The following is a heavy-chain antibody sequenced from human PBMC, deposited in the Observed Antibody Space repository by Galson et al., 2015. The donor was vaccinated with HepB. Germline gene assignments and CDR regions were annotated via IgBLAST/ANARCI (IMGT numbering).Heavy chain of an antibody. D-gene: IGHD3-10*01. CDR2: ISSRATYI. CDR3: ARVFRGNGY. J-gene: IGHJ4*02. CDR1: GFSFFSFSTYT. Sequence: SLRLSCAASGFSFFSFSTYTMSWVRQAPGKGLEWVSSISSRATYIYYADSVKGRFTISRDDAKNSLYLQMNSLRAEDTAVYYCARVFRGNGYWGQGTLVTVSS. V-gene: IGHV3-21*01.